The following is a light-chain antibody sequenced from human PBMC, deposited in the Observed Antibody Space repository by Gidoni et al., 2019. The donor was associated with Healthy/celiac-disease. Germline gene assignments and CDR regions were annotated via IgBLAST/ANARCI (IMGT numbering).Light chain of an antibody. J-gene: IGLJ3*02. V-gene: IGLV3-25*03. CDR3: QSADSIGTYWV. CDR1: ALQKQY. Sequence: SYELPQPPSVSVSPGQTARITCSGDALQKQYAYWYQQKPGQAPVLVIYKDSERPSGIPERFSGSSSGTTVTLTISGVQAEDEADYYCQSADSIGTYWVFGGGTKLTVL. CDR2: KDS.